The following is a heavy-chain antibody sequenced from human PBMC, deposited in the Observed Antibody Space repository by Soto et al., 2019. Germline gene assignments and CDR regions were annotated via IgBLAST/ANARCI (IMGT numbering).Heavy chain of an antibody. V-gene: IGHV1-69*01. CDR1: GGTFSSYA. D-gene: IGHD2-2*01. CDR2: IIPISDTT. J-gene: IGHJ6*02. Sequence: QVQLVQSGAEVKKPGSSVKVSCKASGGTFSSYAISWVRQAPGQGLEWMGGIIPISDTTNYAQKFQGRVTITADESTSTXXXXXXXXXSEDTAVYYCARSQGSSTSLEIYYYYYYGMDVWGQGTTVTVSS. CDR3: ARSQGSSTSLEIYYYYYYGMDV.